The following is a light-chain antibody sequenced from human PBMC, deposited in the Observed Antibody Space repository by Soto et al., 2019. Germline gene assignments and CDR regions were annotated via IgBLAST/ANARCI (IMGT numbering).Light chain of an antibody. CDR3: QQYNNWPPIT. V-gene: IGKV3-15*01. CDR2: GAS. Sequence: ERVLTQSPANLSVSPGERTTLSCRASPSISNNLAWYQQKPGQAPRLLIYGASTRATGVLARFSGSGSGTEFTLTISSLQSEDFAVYYCQQYNNWPPITFGQGTRLEIK. J-gene: IGKJ5*01. CDR1: PSISNN.